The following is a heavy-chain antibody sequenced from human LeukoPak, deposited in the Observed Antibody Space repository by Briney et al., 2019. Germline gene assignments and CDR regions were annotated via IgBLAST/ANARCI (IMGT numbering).Heavy chain of an antibody. CDR1: GFTFSSYG. J-gene: IGHJ4*02. CDR3: AKADTGYDILTGYYNVPDY. D-gene: IGHD3-9*01. CDR2: IRYDGSNK. Sequence: GGSLRLSCAASGFTFSSYGMHWVRQAPGKGLEWVAFIRYDGSNKYYADSVKGRFTISRDNSKNTLYLQMNSLRAEDTAVYYCAKADTGYDILTGYYNVPDYWGQGTLVTVSS. V-gene: IGHV3-30*02.